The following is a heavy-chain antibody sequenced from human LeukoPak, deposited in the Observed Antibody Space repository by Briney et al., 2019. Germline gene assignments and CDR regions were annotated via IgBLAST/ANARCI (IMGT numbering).Heavy chain of an antibody. J-gene: IGHJ4*02. D-gene: IGHD5-18*01. CDR1: GGSITSYGYY. Sequence: SETLSLTCTVSGGSITSYGYYWGWIRQPPGKGLEWIGTIHSSGTTYYNPSLKKRVTISVDTSKNQFSLKLTSVTAADTAVYYCARDRSPAPGRSYGRGHFDYWGQGTLVTVSS. V-gene: IGHV4-39*07. CDR3: ARDRSPAPGRSYGRGHFDY. CDR2: IHSSGTT.